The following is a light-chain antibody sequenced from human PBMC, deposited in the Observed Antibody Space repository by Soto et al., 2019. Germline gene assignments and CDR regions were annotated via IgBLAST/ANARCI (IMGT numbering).Light chain of an antibody. CDR1: QSVSSTY. V-gene: IGKV3-20*01. J-gene: IGKJ2*01. Sequence: EIVLTQSPGTLSLSPGERATISCRASQSVSSTYLAWYQQKPGQAPRLLIYGASSRETGIPDTFSGSGSGTDFTLTISRLEPEDFAVYYCQQYDSSPYTFGQGTKLEIK. CDR2: GAS. CDR3: QQYDSSPYT.